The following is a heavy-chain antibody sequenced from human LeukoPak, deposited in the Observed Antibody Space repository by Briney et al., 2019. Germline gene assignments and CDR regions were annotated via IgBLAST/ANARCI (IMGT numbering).Heavy chain of an antibody. CDR3: ARVVDDSYYYMDV. CDR1: GYTFTGYY. CDR2: INPNSGGT. D-gene: IGHD3-3*01. J-gene: IGHJ6*03. V-gene: IGHV1-2*02. Sequence: ASVKVSCKASGYTFTGYYMHWVRQAHGQGLEWMGWINPNSGGTNYAQKFQGRVTMTRDTSISTAYMELSRLRSDDTAVYYCARVVDDSYYYMDVWGKGTTVTVSS.